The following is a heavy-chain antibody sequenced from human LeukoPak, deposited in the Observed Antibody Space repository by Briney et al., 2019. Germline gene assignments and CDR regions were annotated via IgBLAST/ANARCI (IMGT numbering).Heavy chain of an antibody. Sequence: QPGGSLGLSCAASGFTFSSYTMSWVRQAPGKGLEWVSTITTSDGNTYYADSVKGRFTASRDNSKNTLFLQMNSLRAEDTAVYYCAKDGGLWVSAHWGDSWGRGTLVTVSS. CDR3: AKDGGLWVSAHWGDS. J-gene: IGHJ4*02. D-gene: IGHD7-27*01. CDR2: ITTSDGNT. V-gene: IGHV3-23*01. CDR1: GFTFSSYT.